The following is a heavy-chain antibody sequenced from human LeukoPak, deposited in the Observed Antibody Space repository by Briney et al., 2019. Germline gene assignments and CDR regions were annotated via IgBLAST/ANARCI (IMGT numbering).Heavy chain of an antibody. J-gene: IGHJ4*02. CDR2: INSDGSST. D-gene: IGHD2-15*01. V-gene: IGHV3-74*01. Sequence: PGGSLRLSCAASGFTFSIYWMHWVRQAPGKGLVWVSRINSDGSSTSYAVSVKGRFTISRDNAKNTLYLQMNSLRAEDTAVYYCARDTPVVSFDYWGQGTLVTVSS. CDR3: ARDTPVVSFDY. CDR1: GFTFSIYW.